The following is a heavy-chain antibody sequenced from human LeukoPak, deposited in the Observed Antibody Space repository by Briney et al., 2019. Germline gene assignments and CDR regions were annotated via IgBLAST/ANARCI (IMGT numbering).Heavy chain of an antibody. CDR3: AREGSADSSGYYP. D-gene: IGHD3-22*01. V-gene: IGHV3-66*01. J-gene: IGHJ5*02. CDR1: GFTVSSNY. Sequence: GGSLRLSCAASGFTVSSNYMSWVRQAPGKGLEWVSVIYGGGSTYYADSVKGRFTISRDNSKNTLYLQMNSLRAEDTAVYYCAREGSADSSGYYPWGQGTLVTVSS. CDR2: IYGGGST.